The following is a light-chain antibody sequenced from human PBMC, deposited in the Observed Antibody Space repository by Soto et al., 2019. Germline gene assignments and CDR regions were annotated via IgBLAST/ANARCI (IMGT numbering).Light chain of an antibody. J-gene: IGKJ1*01. Sequence: EIVLTQSPGPLSLSPGERATLSCRASQSVSSSYLAWYQQKPGQAPRHLIYGASSRATGIPDRFSGSGSGTDFTLTISRLEPEDFAVYYYQQYGSSPRTFGQGTKVEIK. CDR1: QSVSSSY. CDR2: GAS. CDR3: QQYGSSPRT. V-gene: IGKV3-20*01.